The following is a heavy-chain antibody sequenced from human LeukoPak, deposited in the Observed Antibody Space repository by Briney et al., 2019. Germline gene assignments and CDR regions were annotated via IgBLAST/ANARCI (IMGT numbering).Heavy chain of an antibody. V-gene: IGHV3-7*03. J-gene: IGHJ4*02. D-gene: IGHD5-12*01. CDR1: GFAISTYW. Sequence: GGSLRLSCAASGFAISTYWMNWVRQAPGKGLQWVANIKPDGSKTHYVDSVKGRFTISRDNSKNTLYLQINSLRAEDTAVYYCAKDPRSYIVTTMLFQYWGQGTLVTVSS. CDR3: AKDPRSYIVTTMLFQY. CDR2: IKPDGSKT.